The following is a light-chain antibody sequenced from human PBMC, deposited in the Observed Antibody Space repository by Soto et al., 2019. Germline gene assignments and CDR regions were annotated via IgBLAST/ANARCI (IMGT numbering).Light chain of an antibody. Sequence: DSQMTQYPSTLSASVGDRVTITCRASQSISSWLAWYQQKPGKAPKLLISKASTLQSGVPPRFSGSGYGTKFTLTISSLQPDDFATYYCQQYERYPMAFGAGTKVDIK. J-gene: IGKJ4*01. CDR2: KAS. V-gene: IGKV1-5*03. CDR1: QSISSW. CDR3: QQYERYPMA.